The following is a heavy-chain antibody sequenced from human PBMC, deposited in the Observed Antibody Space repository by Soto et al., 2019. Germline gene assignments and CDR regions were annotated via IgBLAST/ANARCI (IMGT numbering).Heavy chain of an antibody. Sequence: QVQLVESGGGVVQPGTSLRLSCAASGFTFETYAMHWLRLAPGKGLEWMAVISYDGSNKYYADSVKGRFTISRDNSKNTLYMQMNSLRAEDTAIYYCAKDHIVAAAPDYWGQGTLVTVSS. J-gene: IGHJ4*02. CDR3: AKDHIVAAAPDY. CDR2: ISYDGSNK. D-gene: IGHD2-2*01. V-gene: IGHV3-30*18. CDR1: GFTFETYA.